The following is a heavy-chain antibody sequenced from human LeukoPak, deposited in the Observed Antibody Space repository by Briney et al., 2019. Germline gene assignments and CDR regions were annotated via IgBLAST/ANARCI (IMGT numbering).Heavy chain of an antibody. J-gene: IGHJ4*02. CDR3: ASCDHSSGWPFFDY. D-gene: IGHD6-19*01. CDR1: GGSISSHY. V-gene: IGHV4-59*11. CDR2: IYNSGST. Sequence: PSETLSLTCTVSGGSISSHYWSWIRQPPGKGLEWIGYIYNSGSTYYNPSLKSRVTISLDTSKNQFSPKLSSVTAADTAIYYCASCDHSSGWPFFDYWGQGTLVTVSS.